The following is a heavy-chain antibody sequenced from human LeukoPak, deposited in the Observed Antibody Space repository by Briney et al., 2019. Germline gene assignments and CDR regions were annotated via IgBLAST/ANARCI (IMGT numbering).Heavy chain of an antibody. CDR1: DYSISSGYGYY. V-gene: IGHV4-38-2*02. CDR2: IYHSGIT. Sequence: ETLSLTCPVSDYSISSGYGYYWGWIRQPPGKGLEWIGNIYHSGITYYNHFNSSLKSRVTISIDTSKNQFSLRLTSVTAADTAVYYCARAIEVGAMTPFDYWGQGTLVTVSS. CDR3: ARAIEVGAMTPFDY. D-gene: IGHD1-26*01. J-gene: IGHJ4*02.